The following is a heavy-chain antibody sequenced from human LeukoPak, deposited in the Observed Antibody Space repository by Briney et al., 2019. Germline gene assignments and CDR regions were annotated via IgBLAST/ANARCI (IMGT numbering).Heavy chain of an antibody. J-gene: IGHJ4*02. CDR2: ISSSSSTI. CDR3: ARDVVLRFLEWLYYYFDY. D-gene: IGHD3-3*01. Sequence: GGSLRLSCAASGFSFSSYSMNWVRQAPGKGLEWVSYISSSSSTIYYADSVKGRFTISRDNAKNSLYLQMNSLRAGDTAVYYCARDVVLRFLEWLYYYFDYWGQGTLVTVSS. CDR1: GFSFSSYS. V-gene: IGHV3-48*01.